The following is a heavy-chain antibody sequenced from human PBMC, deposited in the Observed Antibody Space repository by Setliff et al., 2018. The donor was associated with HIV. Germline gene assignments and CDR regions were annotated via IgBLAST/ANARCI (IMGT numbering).Heavy chain of an antibody. Sequence: SVKVSCKTSGDTFSNHVITWVRQAPGQGLEWMGGIIPIYGTPIYAQKFQGRVTITADESTSTAYMELSGLRSEDTAVYYCARGDYGSGSYYPYYFYYGMDVWGQGTTVTVSS. CDR3: ARGDYGSGSYYPYYFYYGMDV. CDR2: IIPIYGTP. D-gene: IGHD3-10*01. J-gene: IGHJ6*02. CDR1: GDTFSNHV. V-gene: IGHV1-69*13.